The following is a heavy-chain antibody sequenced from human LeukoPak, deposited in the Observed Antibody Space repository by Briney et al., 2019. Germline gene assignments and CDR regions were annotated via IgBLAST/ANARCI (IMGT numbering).Heavy chain of an antibody. V-gene: IGHV1-2*02. CDR2: IHVKNGDT. CDR3: ARASNTLYGGQFFDS. J-gene: IGHJ4*02. Sequence: AVYTLTGNNVNRVRQAAGQGLKCRRWIHVKNGDTNYEQNFRGRVTMTMDTSTSTAYMALSGLRSDDTAVYYCARASNTLYGGQFFDSWGQGTLVAVSS. CDR1: VYTLTGNN. D-gene: IGHD2-15*01.